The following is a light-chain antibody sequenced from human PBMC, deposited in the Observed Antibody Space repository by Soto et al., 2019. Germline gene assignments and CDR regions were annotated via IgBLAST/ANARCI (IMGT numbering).Light chain of an antibody. Sequence: QSALPQPPSASGTPGQRVTISCSGSSSNIGSNYVYWHQQLPGTAPKLLIYSNNQRPSGVPDRFSGSKSGTSASLAISGLRSGDEVDYYWEVWDESGRAYVSGAGTKDTFL. CDR2: SNN. CDR1: SSNIGSNY. J-gene: IGLJ1*01. CDR3: EVWDESGRAYV. V-gene: IGLV1-47*02.